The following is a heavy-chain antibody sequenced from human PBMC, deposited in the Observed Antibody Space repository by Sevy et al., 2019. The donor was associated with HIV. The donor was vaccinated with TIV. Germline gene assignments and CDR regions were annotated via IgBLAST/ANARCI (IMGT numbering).Heavy chain of an antibody. CDR3: AKGYCSGGSCPRDYYYYGMDV. CDR2: ISGSGRST. V-gene: IGHV3-23*01. Sequence: GGSLRLSCVASGFTFTSYAMNWVRQAPGKGLDWVSSISGSGRSTYYADSVEGRFTISRDNSKNTLSLQMNSLRADDTAVYYCAKGYCSGGSCPRDYYYYGMDVWGQGTTVTVSS. D-gene: IGHD2-15*01. CDR1: GFTFTSYA. J-gene: IGHJ6*02.